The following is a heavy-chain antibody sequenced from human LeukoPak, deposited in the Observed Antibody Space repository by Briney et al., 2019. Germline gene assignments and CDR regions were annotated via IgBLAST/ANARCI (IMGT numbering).Heavy chain of an antibody. D-gene: IGHD6-19*01. Sequence: ASVKVSCKASEYTFTGYYVHWVRQAPGQGLEWMGWINPNTGGTNYAQKFQGRVTMTRDTSISTAYMELSSLRSDDTAVYYCARGPLIPVAGTGLDYWGQGTLATVSS. V-gene: IGHV1-2*02. CDR2: INPNTGGT. J-gene: IGHJ4*02. CDR1: EYTFTGYY. CDR3: ARGPLIPVAGTGLDY.